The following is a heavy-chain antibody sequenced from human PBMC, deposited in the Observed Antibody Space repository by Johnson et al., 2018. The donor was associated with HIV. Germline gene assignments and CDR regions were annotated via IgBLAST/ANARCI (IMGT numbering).Heavy chain of an antibody. Sequence: VQLVESGGGVVRPGESLRLSCTASGFTFDDYGMSWVRQVPGKGLEWVAGMNWNGDNTGYADSVKGRFTISRDNATNALYPKMNSLKTEDTAVYYCARGPRNPGLDAFDIWGQGTVVTVSS. CDR3: ARGPRNPGLDAFDI. CDR1: GFTFDDYG. CDR2: MNWNGDNT. V-gene: IGHV3-20*04. D-gene: IGHD1-14*01. J-gene: IGHJ3*02.